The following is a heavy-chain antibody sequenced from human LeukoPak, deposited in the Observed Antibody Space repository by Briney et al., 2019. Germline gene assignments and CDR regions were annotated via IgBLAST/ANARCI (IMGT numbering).Heavy chain of an antibody. D-gene: IGHD1-26*01. CDR1: GFTFSSYA. CDR2: ISGSGGST. J-gene: IGHJ4*02. CDR3: AKDSEWELLSFDY. Sequence: PGGSLRLSCAGSGFTFSSYAMSWVRQAPGKGLEWVSAISGSGGSTYYADSVKGRFTISRDNSKNTLYLQMNSLRAEDTAVYYCAKDSEWELLSFDYWGQGTLVTVSS. V-gene: IGHV3-23*01.